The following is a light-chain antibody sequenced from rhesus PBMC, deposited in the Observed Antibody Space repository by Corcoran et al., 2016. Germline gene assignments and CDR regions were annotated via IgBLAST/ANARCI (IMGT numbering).Light chain of an antibody. CDR2: AAS. V-gene: IGKV1S12*01. CDR1: QNIYSN. CDR3: PHYYDKPLT. J-gene: IGKJ4*01. Sequence: DIQMTQSPSALSASVGDRVTISCRASQNIYSNLAWYQQKPGKAPNLLIYAASTLQTGIPSRLRGNGSWTDFTLTIRSLQPEDSAAYYGPHYYDKPLTFGGGTKVELK.